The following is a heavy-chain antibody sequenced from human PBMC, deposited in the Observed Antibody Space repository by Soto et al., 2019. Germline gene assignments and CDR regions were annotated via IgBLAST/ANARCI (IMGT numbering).Heavy chain of an antibody. Sequence: ASVKVSCKASGYTFTSYYMHWVRQAPGQGLEWMGIINPSGGSTSYAQKFQGRVTMTRDTSTSTVYMELSSLRSEDTAVYYCGRAAVAGPHYYYYYGMDVWGQGTTVTVSS. CDR3: GRAAVAGPHYYYYYGMDV. V-gene: IGHV1-46*01. CDR1: GYTFTSYY. CDR2: INPSGGST. D-gene: IGHD6-19*01. J-gene: IGHJ6*02.